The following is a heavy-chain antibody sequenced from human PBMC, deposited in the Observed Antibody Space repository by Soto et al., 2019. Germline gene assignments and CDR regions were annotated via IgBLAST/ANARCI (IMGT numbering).Heavy chain of an antibody. CDR2: ISSSSSYI. J-gene: IGHJ3*02. D-gene: IGHD3-3*01. CDR1: GFTFSSYS. CDR3: ARDQSSYYDFWSGYYRHDAFDI. V-gene: IGHV3-21*01. Sequence: GESLKISCAASGFTFSSYSMNWVRQAPGKGLEWVSSISSSSSYIYYADSVKGRFTISRDNAKNSLYLQMNSLRAEDTAVYYCARDQSSYYDFWSGYYRHDAFDIWGQGTMVTVSS.